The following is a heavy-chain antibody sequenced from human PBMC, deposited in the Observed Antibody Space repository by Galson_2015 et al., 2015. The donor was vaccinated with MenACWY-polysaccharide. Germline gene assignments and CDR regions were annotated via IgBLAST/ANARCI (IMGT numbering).Heavy chain of an antibody. CDR3: AKDLDSVAAADTYDY. J-gene: IGHJ4*02. D-gene: IGHD6-13*01. Sequence: SLRLSCAASGFTFSSYGMHWVRQAPGKGLEWVAVISYDGSNKYYADSVKGRFTISRDNSKNTLYLQMNSLRAEDTAVYYCAKDLDSVAAADTYDYWGQGTLVTASS. CDR2: ISYDGSNK. V-gene: IGHV3-30*18. CDR1: GFTFSSYG.